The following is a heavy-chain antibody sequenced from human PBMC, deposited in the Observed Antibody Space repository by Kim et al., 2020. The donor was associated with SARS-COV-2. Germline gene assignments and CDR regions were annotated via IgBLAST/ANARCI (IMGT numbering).Heavy chain of an antibody. CDR3: ARDRYYYGSGSYYRGIHFYGMDV. D-gene: IGHD3-10*01. CDR1: GFTFSSYA. Sequence: GGSLRLSCAASGFTFSSYAMHWVRQAPGKGLEWVAVISYDGSSKYYADSVKGRFTISRDNSNNTLYLQMNSLRAEDTAVYYCARDRYYYGSGSYYRGIHFYGMDVWGQGTTVTVSS. V-gene: IGHV3-30*04. J-gene: IGHJ6*02. CDR2: ISYDGSSK.